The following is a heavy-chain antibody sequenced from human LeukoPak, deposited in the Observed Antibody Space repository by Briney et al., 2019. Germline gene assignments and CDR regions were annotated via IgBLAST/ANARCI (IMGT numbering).Heavy chain of an antibody. CDR1: GDSISSGSFY. CDR3: ARDVLAAPGTFDY. V-gene: IGHV4-61*02. J-gene: IGHJ4*02. D-gene: IGHD6-13*01. CDR2: IYPSGST. Sequence: SQTLSLTCSVSGDSISSGSFYWSWIRQPAGRGLEWIGRIYPSGSTNYNPSLKSRVTISLDTSKNQFSLKLSSVTAADTAVYYCARDVLAAPGTFDYWGQGALVTVSS.